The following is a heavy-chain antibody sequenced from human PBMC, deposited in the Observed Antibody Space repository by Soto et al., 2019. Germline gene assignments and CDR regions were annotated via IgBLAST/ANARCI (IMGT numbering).Heavy chain of an antibody. D-gene: IGHD4-17*01. V-gene: IGHV4-31*03. J-gene: IGHJ6*02. CDR3: AINAPVTKYYYGMDV. CDR2: IYYSGST. CDR1: GGSISSGGYY. Sequence: LSLTCTVSGGSISSGGYYWSWIRQHPGKGLEWIGYIYYSGSTYYNPSLKSRVTISVDTSKNQFSLKLSSVTAADTAVYYCAINAPVTKYYYGMDVWGQGTTVTVSS.